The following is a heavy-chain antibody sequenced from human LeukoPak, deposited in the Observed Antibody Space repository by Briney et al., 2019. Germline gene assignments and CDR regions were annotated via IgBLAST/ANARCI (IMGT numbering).Heavy chain of an antibody. Sequence: GGSLRLSCAASGFTLSSYSMNWVRQAPGKGLEWVSSISSSSSYIYYADSVKGRFTISRDNAKNSLYLQMNSLRAEDTAVYYCAGQSRLGYCSGGSCYSQPFDPWGQGTLVTVSS. J-gene: IGHJ5*02. D-gene: IGHD2-15*01. CDR3: AGQSRLGYCSGGSCYSQPFDP. CDR1: GFTLSSYS. CDR2: ISSSSSYI. V-gene: IGHV3-21*01.